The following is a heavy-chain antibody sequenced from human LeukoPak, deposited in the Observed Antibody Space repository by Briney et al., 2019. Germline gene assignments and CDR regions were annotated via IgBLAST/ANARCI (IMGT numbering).Heavy chain of an antibody. V-gene: IGHV3-21*01. D-gene: IGHD6-13*01. CDR1: GFTFSSYS. J-gene: IGHJ4*02. Sequence: PGGSLRLSCAASGFTFSSYSMSWVRQAPGKGLEWVSSISSSSSYIYYADSVKGRFTISRDNAKNSLYLQMNSLRAEDTAVYYCARARYSSSSYSNFHPRLFDYWGQGTLVTVSS. CDR2: ISSSSSYI. CDR3: ARARYSSSSYSNFHPRLFDY.